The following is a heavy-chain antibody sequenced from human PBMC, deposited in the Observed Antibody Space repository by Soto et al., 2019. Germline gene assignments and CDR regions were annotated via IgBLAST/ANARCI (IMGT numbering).Heavy chain of an antibody. CDR3: ARQISSGWYHYFDY. Sequence: LSLTCTVSGGSISSYYWSRIRQPPGKGLEWIGYIYYSGSTNYNPSLKSRVTISVDTSKNQFSLKLSSVTAADTAVYYCARQISSGWYHYFDYWGQGTLVTVSS. V-gene: IGHV4-59*08. J-gene: IGHJ4*02. CDR1: GGSISSYY. CDR2: IYYSGST. D-gene: IGHD6-19*01.